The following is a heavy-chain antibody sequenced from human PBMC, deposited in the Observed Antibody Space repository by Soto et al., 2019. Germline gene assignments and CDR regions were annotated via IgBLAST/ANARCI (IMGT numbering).Heavy chain of an antibody. D-gene: IGHD1-1*01. CDR3: ARLGGSGTTNYYYYGMDV. Sequence: PGESLKISCKGSGYSFTSYWIGWVRQMPGKGLEWMGIIYPGDSDTRYSPSFQGQVTTSADKSISTAYLQWSSLKASDTAMYYCARLGGSGTTNYYYYGMDVWGQGTTVTVSS. J-gene: IGHJ6*02. CDR1: GYSFTSYW. CDR2: IYPGDSDT. V-gene: IGHV5-51*01.